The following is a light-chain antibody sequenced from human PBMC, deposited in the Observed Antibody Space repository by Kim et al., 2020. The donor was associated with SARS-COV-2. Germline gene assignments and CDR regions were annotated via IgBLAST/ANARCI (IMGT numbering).Light chain of an antibody. CDR3: NSRDSSGNHVV. Sequence: ALGQTVRNTCKGDTLRSYYASWYQQKPGQAPVLVIYGKNNRPSGIPDRFSGSTSGNTVSLTITGAQAEDEADYYCNSRDSSGNHVVFGGGTQLTVL. J-gene: IGLJ2*01. CDR1: TLRSYY. V-gene: IGLV3-19*01. CDR2: GKN.